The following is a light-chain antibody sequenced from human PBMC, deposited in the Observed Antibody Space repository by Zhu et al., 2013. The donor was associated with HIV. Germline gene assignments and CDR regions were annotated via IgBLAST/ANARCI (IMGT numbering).Light chain of an antibody. CDR1: SSDIGRYNV. Sequence: QSALTQPASVSGSPGQSITISCTGTSSDIGRYNVISWYQQHPDKAPKLIISEASKRPSGVSNRFSGSKSGNTASLTISGLQAEDEADYFCSSYAGSATYVFGTGTKVTVV. CDR2: EAS. V-gene: IGLV2-23*01. J-gene: IGLJ1*01. CDR3: SSYAGSATYV.